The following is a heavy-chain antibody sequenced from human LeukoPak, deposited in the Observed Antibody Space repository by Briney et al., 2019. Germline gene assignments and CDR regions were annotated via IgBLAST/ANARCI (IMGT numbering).Heavy chain of an antibody. V-gene: IGHV4-61*02. Sequence: SETLSLTCTVSGGSISSGSYYWSWIRQPAGKGLEWIGRIYTSGSTNYHPSLKSRVTISVDTSKNQFSLKLSSVTAADTAVYYCARGTMVRGVIVDYWGQGTLVTVSS. CDR1: GGSISSGSYY. CDR2: IYTSGST. D-gene: IGHD3-10*01. CDR3: ARGTMVRGVIVDY. J-gene: IGHJ4*02.